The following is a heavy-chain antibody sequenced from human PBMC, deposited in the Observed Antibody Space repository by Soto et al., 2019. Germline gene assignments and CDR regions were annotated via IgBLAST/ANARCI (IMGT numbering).Heavy chain of an antibody. Sequence: SETLSLTCTVSGDSIGSYYWSWIRQPPGKGLEWIGYIYDSGSNHYNPSLKSRVTISEDTSKNQVSLKLTSVTAADTAVYYCARGGGYCSSTSCYRLFDYWGQGTLVTVSS. V-gene: IGHV4-59*01. J-gene: IGHJ4*02. CDR1: GDSIGSYY. D-gene: IGHD2-2*01. CDR2: IYDSGSN. CDR3: ARGGGYCSSTSCYRLFDY.